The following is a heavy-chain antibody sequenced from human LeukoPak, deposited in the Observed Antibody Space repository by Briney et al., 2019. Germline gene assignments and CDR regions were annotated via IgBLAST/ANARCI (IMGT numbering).Heavy chain of an antibody. CDR2: ISYDGSNK. D-gene: IGHD2-2*03. V-gene: IGHV3-30*04. J-gene: IGHJ5*02. CDR3: ARESDGYCSSTSCPNWFDP. Sequence: GGSLRLSCAASGFTFSSYAMHWVRQAPGKGLEWVAVISYDGSNKYYADSVKGRFTISRDNSKNTLYLQMNSRRAEETAVYYCARESDGYCSSTSCPNWFDPWGQGTLVTVSS. CDR1: GFTFSSYA.